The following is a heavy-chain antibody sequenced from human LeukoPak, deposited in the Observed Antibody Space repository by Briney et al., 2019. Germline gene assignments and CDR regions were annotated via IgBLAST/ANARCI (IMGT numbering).Heavy chain of an antibody. Sequence: QPGGSLRLSCEASGFTFNNFGMHWVRQAPGKGLEWVAFIGYDESKKYYADSVKGRFTISRDNAKNSLYLQMNSLRAEDTAVYYCASGESYSGYDREAFDIWGQGTMVTVSS. CDR1: GFTFNNFG. CDR3: ASGESYSGYDREAFDI. J-gene: IGHJ3*02. D-gene: IGHD5-12*01. V-gene: IGHV3-30*02. CDR2: IGYDESKK.